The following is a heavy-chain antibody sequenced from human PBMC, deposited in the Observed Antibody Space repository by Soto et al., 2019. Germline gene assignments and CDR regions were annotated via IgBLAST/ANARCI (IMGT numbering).Heavy chain of an antibody. J-gene: IGHJ5*02. CDR1: GASISGFY. CDR3: VRDGTKTLRDWFEP. V-gene: IGHV4-4*07. CDR2: IYATGTT. D-gene: IGHD1-1*01. Sequence: SETLSLTCTVSGASISGFYWGWIRKSAGKGLEWIGRIYATGTTDYNPSLKSRVMMSVDTSKKQFSLKLRSVTAADTAVYYCVRDGTKTLRDWFEPWGQGISVTVSS.